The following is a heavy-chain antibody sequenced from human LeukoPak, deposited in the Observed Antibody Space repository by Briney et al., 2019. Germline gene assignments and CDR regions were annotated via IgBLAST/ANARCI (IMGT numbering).Heavy chain of an antibody. CDR3: ASAWHLGIVVVMLDS. CDR1: GFIFSSYC. J-gene: IGHJ4*02. CDR2: ISHDGSNK. Sequence: GGSLRLSCAASGFIFSSYCMHWVRQAPGKGLEWVAVISHDGSNKYYADFVKGRFTISRDNSKNTLYLQMNSLRVEDTAVYYCASAWHLGIVVVMLDSWGQGTLVTVSS. V-gene: IGHV3-30*03. D-gene: IGHD3-22*01.